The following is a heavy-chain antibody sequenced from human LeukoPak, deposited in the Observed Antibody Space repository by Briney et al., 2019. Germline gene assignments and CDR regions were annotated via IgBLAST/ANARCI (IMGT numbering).Heavy chain of an antibody. J-gene: IGHJ4*02. CDR3: ATSHDSSGND. V-gene: IGHV3-7*01. D-gene: IGHD3-22*01. Sequence: GGSLRLACAASGFTFRSYWMSWVRQAPGKGLEWVANIRQDGSDKYYVASVRGRFTISRDNAKNSLYLQMNSLTAEDTAVYYCATSHDSSGNDWGQGTLVTVSS. CDR1: GFTFRSYW. CDR2: IRQDGSDK.